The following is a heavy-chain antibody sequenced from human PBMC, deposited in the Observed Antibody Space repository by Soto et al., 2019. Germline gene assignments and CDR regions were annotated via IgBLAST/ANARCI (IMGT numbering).Heavy chain of an antibody. CDR3: ARDSLRFLDSFDY. Sequence: QVQLVQSGAEVKKPGASVKVSCKASGYNLTSYGINWVRQAPGQGLEWMGWISPHNGNINYAQTLQGRLTMTTDTSTSTAYMELRSLRSDDTAVYYCARDSLRFLDSFDYWGQGTLVIVSS. V-gene: IGHV1-18*01. D-gene: IGHD3-3*01. CDR2: ISPHNGNI. CDR1: GYNLTSYG. J-gene: IGHJ4*02.